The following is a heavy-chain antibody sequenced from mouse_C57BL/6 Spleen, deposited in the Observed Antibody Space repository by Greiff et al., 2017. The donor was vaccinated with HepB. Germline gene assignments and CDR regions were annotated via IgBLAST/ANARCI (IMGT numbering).Heavy chain of an antibody. CDR1: GYTFTSYW. J-gene: IGHJ3*01. D-gene: IGHD2-3*01. Sequence: VQLQQPGAELVKPGASVKLSCKASGYTFTSYWMHWVKQRPGQGLEWIGMIHPNSGSTNYNEKFKSKATLTVDKSSSTAYMQLSSLTSEDSAVYYCARSDDGYYVRFAYWGQGTLVTVSA. CDR2: IHPNSGST. V-gene: IGHV1-64*01. CDR3: ARSDDGYYVRFAY.